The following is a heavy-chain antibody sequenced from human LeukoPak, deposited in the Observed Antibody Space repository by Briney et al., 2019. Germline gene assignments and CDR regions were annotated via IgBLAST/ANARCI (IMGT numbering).Heavy chain of an antibody. J-gene: IGHJ4*02. CDR1: GFTFSDYY. D-gene: IGHD3-22*01. CDR3: ARHPARSDYYDSSGYSPYYFDY. Sequence: GGSLRLSCAASGFTFSDYYMTWIRQAPGKGLEWVSYISSSGSTIHYADSVKGRFTISRDNAKNSLYLQMSSLRAEDTAVYYCARHPARSDYYDSSGYSPYYFDYWGQGTLVTVSS. V-gene: IGHV3-11*01. CDR2: ISSSGSTI.